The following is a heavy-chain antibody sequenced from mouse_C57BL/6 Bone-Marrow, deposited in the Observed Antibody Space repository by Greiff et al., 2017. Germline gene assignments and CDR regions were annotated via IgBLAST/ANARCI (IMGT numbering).Heavy chain of an antibody. D-gene: IGHD1-1*01. V-gene: IGHV1-72*01. J-gene: IGHJ2*01. CDR2: IDPNSGGT. CDR1: GYTFTSYW. CDR3: AQEGVITPH. Sequence: VQLQQPGAELVKPGASVKLSCKASGYTFTSYWMHWVKQRPGRGLEWIGSIDPNSGGTKYNEKFKSKATLTVDKPSSPAYMQLSSLTSEDSAVYNCAQEGVITPHWGQGTTLTVSS.